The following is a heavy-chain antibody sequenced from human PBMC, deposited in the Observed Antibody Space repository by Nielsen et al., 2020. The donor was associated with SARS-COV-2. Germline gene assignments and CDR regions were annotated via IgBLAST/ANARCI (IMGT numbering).Heavy chain of an antibody. CDR2: ISSSSSTI. CDR3: AKERPMVRGVVDY. V-gene: IGHV3-48*01. D-gene: IGHD3-10*01. J-gene: IGHJ4*02. Sequence: WIRQPPGKGLEWVSYISSSSSTIYYADSVKGRFTISRDNAKNSLYLQMNSLRAEDTAVYYCAKERPMVRGVVDYWGQGTLVTVSS.